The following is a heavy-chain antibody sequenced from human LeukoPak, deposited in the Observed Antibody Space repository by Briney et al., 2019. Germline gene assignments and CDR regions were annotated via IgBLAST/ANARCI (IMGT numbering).Heavy chain of an antibody. CDR1: GASISSNY. D-gene: IGHD2-2*01. CDR3: ARQVGVVVPAAPEGDYYYYYYMDV. J-gene: IGHJ6*03. Sequence: SETLSLTCTVAGASISSNYWSSIRQPAGKGLELIGRIYTSGSTNYNPSLKSRVTMSVDTSKNQFSLKLSSVTAADTAVYYCARQVGVVVPAAPEGDYYYYYYMDVWGKGTTVTVSS. CDR2: IYTSGST. V-gene: IGHV4-4*07.